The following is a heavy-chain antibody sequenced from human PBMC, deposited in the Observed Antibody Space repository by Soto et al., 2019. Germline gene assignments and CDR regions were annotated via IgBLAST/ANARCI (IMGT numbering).Heavy chain of an antibody. D-gene: IGHD3-10*01. CDR2: IYYSGST. J-gene: IGHJ5*02. CDR3: ARDRSAGFGFDP. Sequence: QVQLQESGPGLVKPSETLSLTCTVSGGSVSSGSYYWSWIRQPPGKGLEWIGYIYYSGSTNYNPSLKSRVTISVDTSKNQFSLNLSSVTAADTAVYYCARDRSAGFGFDPWGQGTLVTVSS. CDR1: GGSVSSGSYY. V-gene: IGHV4-61*01.